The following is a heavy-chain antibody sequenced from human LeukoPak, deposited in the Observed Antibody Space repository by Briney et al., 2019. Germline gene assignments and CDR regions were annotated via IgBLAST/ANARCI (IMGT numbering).Heavy chain of an antibody. Sequence: ASVKVSCKASGYTFTGYYMHWVRQAPGRGLEWMGWINPNSGYTKSAQKFQGRVTMTRDTSISTAYMELTRLRSDDTAVYYCARDPPLDWNLDCWGQGTLVTVSS. V-gene: IGHV1-2*02. J-gene: IGHJ4*02. CDR3: ARDPPLDWNLDC. D-gene: IGHD1-1*01. CDR2: INPNSGYT. CDR1: GYTFTGYY.